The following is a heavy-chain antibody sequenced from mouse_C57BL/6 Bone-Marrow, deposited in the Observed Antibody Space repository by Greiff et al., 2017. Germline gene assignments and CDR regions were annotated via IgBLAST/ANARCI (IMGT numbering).Heavy chain of an antibody. Sequence: QVQLQQPGAELVKPGASVKMSCKASGYTFTSYWITWVKQRPGQGLEWIGDIYPGSGSTNYNEKFKSKATLTVYTYSSTAYMQLSSLTSEDSAVYYCARSTVVADYWYFDVWGTGTTVTVSS. J-gene: IGHJ1*03. CDR3: ARSTVVADYWYFDV. CDR1: GYTFTSYW. V-gene: IGHV1-55*01. CDR2: IYPGSGST. D-gene: IGHD1-1*01.